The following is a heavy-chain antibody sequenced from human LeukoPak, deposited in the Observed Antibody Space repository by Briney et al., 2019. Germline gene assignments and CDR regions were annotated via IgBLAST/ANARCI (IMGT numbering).Heavy chain of an antibody. D-gene: IGHD3-3*01. Sequence: PGGSLRLSCAASGFTFSSYAMSWVRRAPGKGLEWVSAISGSGGSTYYADSVKGRFTISRDNSKNTLYLQMNSLRAEDTAVYYCAKDAPYDFWSGYDAFDIWGQGTMVTVSS. CDR3: AKDAPYDFWSGYDAFDI. CDR1: GFTFSSYA. V-gene: IGHV3-23*01. J-gene: IGHJ3*02. CDR2: ISGSGGST.